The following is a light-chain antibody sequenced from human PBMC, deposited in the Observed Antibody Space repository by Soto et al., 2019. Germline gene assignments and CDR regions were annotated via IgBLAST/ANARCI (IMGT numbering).Light chain of an antibody. CDR3: PRASSFHLS. CDR2: AAS. CDR1: QGISSW. Sequence: DIQMTQSPSSVSASVGDRVTITCRARQGISSWLAWYQQKPGKAPKLLIYAASSLQSGVPSRFSGSGSWTDFTLPLSCLQPEDFAAYYCPRASSFHLSFGGGTKVEIK. V-gene: IGKV1-12*01. J-gene: IGKJ4*01.